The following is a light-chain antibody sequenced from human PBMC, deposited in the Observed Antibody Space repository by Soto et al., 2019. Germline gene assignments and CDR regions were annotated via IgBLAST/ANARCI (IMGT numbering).Light chain of an antibody. CDR2: EVS. V-gene: IGLV2-8*01. CDR1: SSDVGGYNY. J-gene: IGLJ1*01. CDR3: NSYAGSNNPYV. Sequence: QSALTQPPSASGSPGQSVTISCTGTSSDVGGYNYVSWYQQHPGKVPKVMIYEVSKRPSGVPDRFSGSKSGNTASLTVSGLQAEDEADYYCNSYAGSNNPYVFGTGTKVTVL.